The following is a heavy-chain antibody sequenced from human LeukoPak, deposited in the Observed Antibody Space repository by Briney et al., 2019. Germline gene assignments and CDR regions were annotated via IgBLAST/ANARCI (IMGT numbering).Heavy chain of an antibody. CDR3: ARDLEDYYGSGSYSYFDY. J-gene: IGHJ4*02. CDR2: ISSSGSTI. V-gene: IGHV3-11*01. D-gene: IGHD3-10*01. CDR1: GFTFSDYY. Sequence: GGFLRLSCAASGFTFSDYYMSWIREAPGKGLEWVSYISSSGSTIYYADSVKGRFTISRDNAKNSLYLQMNSLRAEDTAVYYCARDLEDYYGSGSYSYFDYWGQGTLVTVSS.